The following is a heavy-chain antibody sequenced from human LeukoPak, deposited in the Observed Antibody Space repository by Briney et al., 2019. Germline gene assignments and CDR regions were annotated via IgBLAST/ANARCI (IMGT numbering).Heavy chain of an antibody. CDR2: IWYDGSNK. J-gene: IGHJ6*02. V-gene: IGHV3-33*01. CDR1: GFTFSSYG. D-gene: IGHD2-2*01. CDR3: ARYCSSTSCYTYGMDV. Sequence: GGSLRLSCAASGFTFSSYGMHWVRQAPGKGLEWVAVIWYDGSNKYYADPVKGRFTISRDNSKNTLYLQMNSLRAEDTAVYYCARYCSSTSCYTYGMDVWGQGTTVTVSS.